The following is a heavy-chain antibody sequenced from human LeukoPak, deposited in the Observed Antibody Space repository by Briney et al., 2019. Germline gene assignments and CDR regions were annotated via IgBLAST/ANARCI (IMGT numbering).Heavy chain of an antibody. CDR1: GGSFSGYY. Sequence: SETLSLTCAVYGGSFSGYYWSWIRHPPGKGLEWIGEINHSGSTNYNPSLKSRVTISVDTSKNQFSLKLSSVTAADTAVYYCARDGIAAAGTQAFDIWGQGTMVTVSS. D-gene: IGHD6-13*01. CDR2: INHSGST. V-gene: IGHV4-34*01. CDR3: ARDGIAAAGTQAFDI. J-gene: IGHJ3*02.